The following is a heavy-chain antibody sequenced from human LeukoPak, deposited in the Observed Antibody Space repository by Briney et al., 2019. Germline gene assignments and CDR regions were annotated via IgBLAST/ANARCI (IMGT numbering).Heavy chain of an antibody. J-gene: IGHJ6*03. D-gene: IGHD4-23*01. CDR3: ARAYGGKGRTYYYYMDV. V-gene: IGHV3-53*01. Sequence: GGSLRLSCAASGFTASSNYMSWVRQAPGKGLEWVSVIYSGGSTYYADSVKGRFTISRDNSKNTLYLQMNSLRAEDTAVYYCARAYGGKGRTYYYYMDVWGKGTTVTVSS. CDR2: IYSGGST. CDR1: GFTASSNY.